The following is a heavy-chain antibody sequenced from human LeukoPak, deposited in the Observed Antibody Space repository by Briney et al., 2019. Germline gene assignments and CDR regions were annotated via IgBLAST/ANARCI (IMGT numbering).Heavy chain of an antibody. CDR1: GGSISGGGYY. Sequence: SETLSLTCTVSGGSISGGGYYWSWIRQHPGKGLEWIGYIYYSGSTYHNPSLKSRVTISVDTSKNQFSLKLSSVTAADTAVYYCARAVVTYYYDSSGYSRYFDYWGQGTLVTVSS. CDR3: ARAVVTYYYDSSGYSRYFDY. J-gene: IGHJ4*02. CDR2: IYYSGST. V-gene: IGHV4-31*03. D-gene: IGHD3-22*01.